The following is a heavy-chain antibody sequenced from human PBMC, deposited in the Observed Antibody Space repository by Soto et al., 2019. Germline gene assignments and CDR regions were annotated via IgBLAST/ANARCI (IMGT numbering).Heavy chain of an antibody. CDR3: ARGSSTLSNWFDP. CDR1: GFTFSRYW. J-gene: IGHJ5*02. V-gene: IGHV3-74*01. D-gene: IGHD6-13*01. CDR2: INSDGSST. Sequence: SLRLSCAASGFTFSRYWMHGGRQAPGKGLVWVSRINSDGSSTSYADSVKGRFTISRDNAKNTLYLQMKSLRAEDTAVYYCARGSSTLSNWFDPWGQGTLVTVSS.